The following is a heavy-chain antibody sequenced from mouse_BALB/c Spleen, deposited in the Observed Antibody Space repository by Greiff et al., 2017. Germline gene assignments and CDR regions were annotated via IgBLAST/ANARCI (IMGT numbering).Heavy chain of an antibody. J-gene: IGHJ4*01. Sequence: EVKLEESGGGLVQPGGSRKLSCAASGFTFSDYGMAWVRQAPGKGPEWVAFISNLAYSIYYPDTVTGRFTISRENAKNTLYLEMSSLRSEDTAMYYCARGSGYAMDYWGQGTSVTVSS. D-gene: IGHD4-1*01. CDR2: ISNLAYSI. V-gene: IGHV5-15*02. CDR3: ARGSGYAMDY. CDR1: GFTFSDYG.